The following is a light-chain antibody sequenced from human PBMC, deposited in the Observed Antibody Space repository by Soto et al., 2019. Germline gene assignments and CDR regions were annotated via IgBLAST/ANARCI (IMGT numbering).Light chain of an antibody. Sequence: QSALTQPRSVSGSPGQSVTISCTGTSSDVGGYDYVSWFQHHPGKVPKLMIYDVIKRPSGVPDRFSASKSGNTASLTISGLQAEDEADYYCCSYGGYFWVFGGGTKLTV. CDR2: DVI. CDR1: SSDVGGYDY. V-gene: IGLV2-11*01. CDR3: CSYGGYFWV. J-gene: IGLJ3*02.